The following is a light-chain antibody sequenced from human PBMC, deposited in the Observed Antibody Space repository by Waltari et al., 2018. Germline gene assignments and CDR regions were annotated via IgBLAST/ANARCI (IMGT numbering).Light chain of an antibody. CDR1: SGHSNPA. J-gene: IGLJ2*01. CDR3: QTRGTGTVV. V-gene: IGLV4-69*01. CDR2: VYGDASN. Sequence: QVVLTQSPSASASLGASVKLTCTLSSGHSNPAIARHPQQPDKGPRYWRTVYGDASNNKGAGIPDRVSGSSSGVERYLIISSLQFEDEADYYCQTRGTGTVVFGGGTKLTVL.